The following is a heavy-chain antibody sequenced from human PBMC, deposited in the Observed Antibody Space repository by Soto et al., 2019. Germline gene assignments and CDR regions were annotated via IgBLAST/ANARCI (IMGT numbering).Heavy chain of an antibody. CDR2: IDYRGRT. CDR1: GASINSGGFY. D-gene: IGHD6-13*01. V-gene: IGHV4-31*03. Sequence: QVHLQESGPGLVKSSQTLSLTCTMSGASINSGGFYWSWVRQFPGKGLEWIGYIDYRGRTFYNPSLKSRATISRDTSKNQFSLEVNSVTAADTAVFFCARVSAAGTRWFDPWGQGTLVTVSS. CDR3: ARVSAAGTRWFDP. J-gene: IGHJ5*02.